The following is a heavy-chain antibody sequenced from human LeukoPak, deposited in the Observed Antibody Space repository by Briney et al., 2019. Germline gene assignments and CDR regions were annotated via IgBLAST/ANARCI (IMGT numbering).Heavy chain of an antibody. J-gene: IGHJ3*02. V-gene: IGHV3-30*03. Sequence: GGSLRLSCAASGFTFSNYWMTWVRQAPGKGLEWVAVISYDGSNKYYADSVKGRFTISRDNSKNTLYLQMNSLRAEDTAVYYCAREVWTWYYDFWSAKTLDAFDIWGQGTMVTVSS. D-gene: IGHD3-3*01. CDR3: AREVWTWYYDFWSAKTLDAFDI. CDR1: GFTFSNYW. CDR2: ISYDGSNK.